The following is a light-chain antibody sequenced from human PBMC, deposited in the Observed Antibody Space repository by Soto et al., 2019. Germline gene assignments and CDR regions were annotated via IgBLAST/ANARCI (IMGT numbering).Light chain of an antibody. V-gene: IGKV3-15*01. CDR1: QSITNK. CDR2: DSS. J-gene: IGKJ5*01. CDR3: QQYKYWPIT. Sequence: EIVVTKFPGTLSVSPGERATLSCRASQSITNKLAWYQQKPGQAPRLLISDSSTRATDIPARFSGSGFGTEFTLTISSLQSEDFAVYYCQQYKYWPITFGKGTRLEIK.